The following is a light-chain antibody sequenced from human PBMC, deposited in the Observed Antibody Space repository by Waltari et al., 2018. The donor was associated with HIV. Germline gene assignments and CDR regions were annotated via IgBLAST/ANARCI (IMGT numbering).Light chain of an antibody. J-gene: IGKJ4*01. CDR3: HQYDVWPLT. CDR2: AAS. CDR1: QSVGNN. Sequence: EIVMTQSPATLSVSPGEGATLSCRASQSVGNNLGWYQQKPGQPPRLLIYAASTRATDIPARFSGTGYGTEFTLTISSLQSEDFAVYHCHQYDVWPLTFGGGTKVEI. V-gene: IGKV3-15*01.